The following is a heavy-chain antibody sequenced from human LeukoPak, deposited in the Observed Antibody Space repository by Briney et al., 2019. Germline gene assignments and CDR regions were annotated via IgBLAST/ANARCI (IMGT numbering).Heavy chain of an antibody. D-gene: IGHD3-22*01. V-gene: IGHV1-46*01. Sequence: ASVKVSCKASGYTFTSYYMHWVRQAPGQGLEWMGIINPSGGSTSYAQKYQGRVTITRDTSTSTVYMELSSLRSEDTAVYYCARNSGSIYPFDYWGQGTLVTVSS. CDR2: INPSGGST. CDR1: GYTFTSYY. CDR3: ARNSGSIYPFDY. J-gene: IGHJ4*02.